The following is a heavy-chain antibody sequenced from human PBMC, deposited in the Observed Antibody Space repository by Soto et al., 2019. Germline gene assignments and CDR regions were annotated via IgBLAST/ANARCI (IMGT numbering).Heavy chain of an antibody. CDR1: GGSISSGGYY. CDR3: ARDHRRGYSYGIFDY. CDR2: IYYSGST. Sequence: SETLSLTCTVSGGSISSGGYYWSWIRQHPGKGLEWIGYIYYSGSTYYNPSLKSRVTISVDTSKNQFSLKLSSVTAADTAVYYCARDHRRGYSYGIFDYWGQGTLVTVSS. V-gene: IGHV4-31*03. D-gene: IGHD5-18*01. J-gene: IGHJ4*02.